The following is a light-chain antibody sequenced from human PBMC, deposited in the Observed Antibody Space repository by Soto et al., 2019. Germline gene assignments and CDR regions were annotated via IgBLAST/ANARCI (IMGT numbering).Light chain of an antibody. CDR3: QQYNNWWT. CDR2: GAS. V-gene: IGKV3-15*01. Sequence: EIVMTQSPATLSVSPGERATLSCRASQSVSSNLAWYQQKPGQAPRLLIYGASTRATGIPARFSGSGSGTEFTLTISSLQSEDFAVYYCQQYNNWWTFCQGTKVDI. J-gene: IGKJ1*01. CDR1: QSVSSN.